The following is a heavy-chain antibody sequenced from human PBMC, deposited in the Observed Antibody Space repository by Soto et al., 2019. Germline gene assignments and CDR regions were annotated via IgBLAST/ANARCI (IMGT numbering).Heavy chain of an antibody. Sequence: LSLACAVSCVSISCGGYYWSWIRQHPGKGLEWIGYIYYSGSTYYNPSLKSRVTISVDTSKNQFSLKLSSVTAADTAVYYCARAPITMIGYYFDYWGQGTLVTVSS. CDR2: IYYSGST. J-gene: IGHJ4*02. V-gene: IGHV4-31*11. D-gene: IGHD3-22*01. CDR3: ARAPITMIGYYFDY. CDR1: CVSISCGGYY.